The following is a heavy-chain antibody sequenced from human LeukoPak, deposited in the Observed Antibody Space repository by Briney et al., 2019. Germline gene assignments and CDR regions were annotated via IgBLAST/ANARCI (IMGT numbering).Heavy chain of an antibody. Sequence: SETLSLTCTVSGVSISSYYWTWIRQSPGKTLEWIGYGYYSGDTNYNPSLRGRVTISVDTSKNQCSLILTSVTAADTAVYYCVSYSRVPGTYHLPYWGQGTLVTVSS. V-gene: IGHV4-59*01. CDR2: GYYSGDT. D-gene: IGHD1-1*01. CDR1: GVSISSYY. J-gene: IGHJ4*02. CDR3: VSYSRVPGTYHLPY.